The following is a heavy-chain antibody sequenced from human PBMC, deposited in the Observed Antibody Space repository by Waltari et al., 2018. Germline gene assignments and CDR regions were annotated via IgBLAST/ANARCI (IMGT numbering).Heavy chain of an antibody. CDR3: AREWGPYCSGGSCHLFDY. CDR2: IYTSGST. CDR1: GGSISSGSYD. D-gene: IGHD2-15*01. V-gene: IGHV4-61*02. Sequence: QVQLQESGPGLVKPSQTLSLTCTVSGGSISSGSYDWSWIRQPAGKGLEWIGRIYTSGSTNYNPSLKSRVTISVDTSKNQFSLKLSSVTAADTAVYYCAREWGPYCSGGSCHLFDYWGQGTLVTVSS. J-gene: IGHJ4*02.